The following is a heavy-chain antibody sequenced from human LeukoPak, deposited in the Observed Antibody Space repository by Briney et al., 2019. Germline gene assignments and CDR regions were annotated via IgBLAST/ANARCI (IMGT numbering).Heavy chain of an antibody. J-gene: IGHJ4*02. CDR1: KFAFSSYA. Sequence: PGGSLRLSCAASKFAFSSYAMSWVRQAPGKGLEWVSAISGGGGNTYYADSVKGRFTISRDNSKNTLYLQVNSLRAEDTAVYFCARGGSDTAMAHDYWGQGTLVTVSS. CDR3: ARGGSDTAMAHDY. V-gene: IGHV3-23*01. D-gene: IGHD5-18*01. CDR2: ISGGGGNT.